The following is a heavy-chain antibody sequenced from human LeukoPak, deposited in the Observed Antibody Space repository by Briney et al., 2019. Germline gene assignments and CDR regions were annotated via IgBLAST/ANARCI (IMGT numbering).Heavy chain of an antibody. V-gene: IGHV1-69*13. J-gene: IGHJ4*02. CDR3: ARPRDPYGDYGADY. D-gene: IGHD4-17*01. CDR1: GYTFTGYY. CDR2: IIPIFGTA. Sequence: ASVKVSCKASGYTFTGYYMHWVRQAPGQGLEWMGGIIPIFGTANYAQKFQGRVTITADESTSTAYMELSSLRSEDMAVYYCARPRDPYGDYGADYWGQGTLVTVSS.